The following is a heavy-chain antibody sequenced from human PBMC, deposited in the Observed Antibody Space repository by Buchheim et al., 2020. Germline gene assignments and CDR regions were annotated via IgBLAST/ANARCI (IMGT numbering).Heavy chain of an antibody. J-gene: IGHJ4*02. CDR3: TRGYGDYVFEY. V-gene: IGHV4-59*01. D-gene: IGHD4-17*01. CDR1: GGFIGSYY. CDR2: VYNSGST. Sequence: QVHLQESGPGLVKPSETLSLTCTVSGGFIGSYYWSWIRQSPGKGLEWIGYVYNSGSTKYNPSFSSRVTISVDTSKIQVSLKLTSMTAADTAVYYCTRGYGDYVFEYWGQGTL.